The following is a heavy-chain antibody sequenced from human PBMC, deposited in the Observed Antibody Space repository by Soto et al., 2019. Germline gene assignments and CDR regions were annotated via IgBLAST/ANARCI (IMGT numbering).Heavy chain of an antibody. Sequence: SETLSLTCAVYGGSFSGYYWSWIRQPPGKGLEWIGEINHSGSTNYNPSLQDRVTMTTDTSTSTAHMELRSLRSDDTAVYYCARTMIQGPYNWFDPWGQGALVTVSS. CDR2: INHSGST. V-gene: IGHV4-34*10. CDR3: ARTMIQGPYNWFDP. CDR1: GGSFSGYY. J-gene: IGHJ5*02. D-gene: IGHD5-18*01.